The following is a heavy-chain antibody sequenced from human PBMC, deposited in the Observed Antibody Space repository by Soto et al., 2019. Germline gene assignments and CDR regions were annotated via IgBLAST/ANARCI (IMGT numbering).Heavy chain of an antibody. J-gene: IGHJ6*02. CDR1: GYSISSGYY. Sequence: ASETLSLTCAVSGYSISSGYYWSWIRQPAGKGLEWIGRIYTSGSTNYNPSLKSLVTMSVDTSKNQFSLKLSSVTAADTAVYYCARDAKQLVPLYYYYYYGMDVWGQGTTVTVSS. V-gene: IGHV4-4*07. CDR2: IYTSGST. D-gene: IGHD6-6*01. CDR3: ARDAKQLVPLYYYYYYGMDV.